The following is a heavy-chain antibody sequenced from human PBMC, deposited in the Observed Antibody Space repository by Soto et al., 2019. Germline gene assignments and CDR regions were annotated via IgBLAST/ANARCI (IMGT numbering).Heavy chain of an antibody. CDR1: GGSFSGYY. J-gene: IGHJ5*02. CDR3: ARRLANTVTTYSWFDP. V-gene: IGHV4-34*01. CDR2: IDHSGST. Sequence: KPSETLPLTCAVYGGSFSGYYWSWIRQPPGRGREWIGDIDHSGSTNYNPSLKSRVTISVDTSKNQFSLKLTSVTAADTAVYSCARRLANTVTTYSWFDPWGQGTLVTVS. D-gene: IGHD4-17*01.